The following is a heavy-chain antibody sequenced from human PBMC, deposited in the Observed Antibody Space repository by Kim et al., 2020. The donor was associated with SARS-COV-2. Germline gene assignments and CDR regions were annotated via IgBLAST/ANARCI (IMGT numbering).Heavy chain of an antibody. V-gene: IGHV3-21*01. J-gene: IGHJ4*02. Sequence: SGSYIYYADSVKGRFTISRDSAKNSLYLQMNSLRAEDTAVYYCAGAVDFDYWGQGTLVTVSS. CDR3: AGAVDFDY. CDR2: SGSYI. D-gene: IGHD2-15*01.